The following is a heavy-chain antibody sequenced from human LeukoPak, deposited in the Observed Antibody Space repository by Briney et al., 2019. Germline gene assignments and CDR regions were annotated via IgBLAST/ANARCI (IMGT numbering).Heavy chain of an antibody. Sequence: GGSLRLSCAASGFTVSSNYMNWVRQAPGKGLEWVSSTSSDSRHVFYADSLKGRFTTSRDNARNSLYLQMNSLRAEDTAVYFCARLYCESTSCYADDYWGQGTLVTVSS. J-gene: IGHJ4*02. V-gene: IGHV3-21*01. CDR1: GFTVSSNY. CDR3: ARLYCESTSCYADDY. CDR2: TSSDSRHV. D-gene: IGHD2-2*01.